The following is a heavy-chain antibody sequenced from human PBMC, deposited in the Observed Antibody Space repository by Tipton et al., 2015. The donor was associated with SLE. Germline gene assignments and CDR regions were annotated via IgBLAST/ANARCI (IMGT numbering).Heavy chain of an antibody. CDR3: TRDSFYYSDI. D-gene: IGHD3-22*01. J-gene: IGHJ6*04. Sequence: GLVKPSETLSLTCSVSGTYMNNYYWSWVRQSPGRGLEWIGYISYSGSTIYNPSLKSRVTISLDTSKTQFSLNLSSVTAADTAVYYCTRDSFYYSDIWSRGTTVTVSS. CDR2: ISYSGST. CDR1: GTYMNNYY. V-gene: IGHV4-59*01.